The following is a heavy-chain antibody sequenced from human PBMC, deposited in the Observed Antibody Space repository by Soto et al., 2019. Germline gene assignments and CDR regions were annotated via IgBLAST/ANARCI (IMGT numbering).Heavy chain of an antibody. Sequence: PGGSLRLSCAASGFTFSSYAMHWVRQDPGKGLEWVAVISYDGSNKYYADSVKGRFTISRDNSKNTLYLQMNSLRAEDTAVYYCARDTYYYDSSGYHAYYYYGMDVWGQGTTVTVSS. CDR2: ISYDGSNK. CDR1: GFTFSSYA. J-gene: IGHJ6*02. CDR3: ARDTYYYDSSGYHAYYYYGMDV. D-gene: IGHD3-22*01. V-gene: IGHV3-30-3*01.